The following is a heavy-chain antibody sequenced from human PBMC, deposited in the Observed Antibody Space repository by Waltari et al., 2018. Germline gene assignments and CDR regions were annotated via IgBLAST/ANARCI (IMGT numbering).Heavy chain of an antibody. J-gene: IGHJ4*02. D-gene: IGHD2-21*02. CDR2: ITPVLGIV. V-gene: IGHV1-69*04. CDR1: GGTFDTYG. CDR3: ARDKAEGLCDI. Sequence: QVQLVQSGADVTKPGSSVRVSCKASGGTFDTYGVNLVRQVPGQRLEWMGRITPVLGIVYYAEKFQGRLTMTADTSTSTAHMELRSLRFEDTAVYFCARDKAEGLCDIWGQGTLVTVSS.